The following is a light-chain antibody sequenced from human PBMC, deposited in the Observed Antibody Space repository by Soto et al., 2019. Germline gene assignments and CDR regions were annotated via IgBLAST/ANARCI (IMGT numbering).Light chain of an antibody. CDR3: FSYADSNNFV. V-gene: IGLV2-8*01. Sequence: QSVLTQPPSASGSPGQSVSISCSGGSSDVGGSKYVSWYQVKPGKAPKLIIYEVNRRPEGAPYRFSGSKSGNTASLTVSGLHAEDEGDYYCFSYADSNNFVFASGTKVTVL. CDR1: SSDVGGSKY. CDR2: EVN. J-gene: IGLJ1*01.